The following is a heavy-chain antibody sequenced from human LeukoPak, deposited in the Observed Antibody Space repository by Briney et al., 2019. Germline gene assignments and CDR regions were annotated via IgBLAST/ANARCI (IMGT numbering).Heavy chain of an antibody. Sequence: SQTLSLTCAVYGGSFSGYYWSWIRQPPGKGLEWIGEINHSGSTNYNPSLKSRVTISVDTSKNQFSLKLSSVTAADTAVYYFARAPGRVDYGDPYYFDYWGQGTLVTVSS. CDR3: ARAPGRVDYGDPYYFDY. CDR1: GGSFSGYY. D-gene: IGHD4-17*01. CDR2: INHSGST. V-gene: IGHV4-34*01. J-gene: IGHJ4*02.